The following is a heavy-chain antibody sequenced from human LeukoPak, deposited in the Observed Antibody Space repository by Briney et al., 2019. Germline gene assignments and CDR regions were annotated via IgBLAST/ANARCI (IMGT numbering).Heavy chain of an antibody. Sequence: NPSETLSLTCTVSGGSISSYYWSWIRQPSGKGLEWIGYIYYSGSTNYNPSLKSRVTISVDTSKNQFSLKLSSVTSADTAVYYCARAGRMAEPGTFDIWGQGTMVTVSS. D-gene: IGHD6-19*01. J-gene: IGHJ3*02. CDR3: ARAGRMAEPGTFDI. CDR1: GGSISSYY. V-gene: IGHV4-59*12. CDR2: IYYSGST.